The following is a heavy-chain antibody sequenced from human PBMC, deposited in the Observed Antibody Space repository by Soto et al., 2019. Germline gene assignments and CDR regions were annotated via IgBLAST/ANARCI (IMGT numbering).Heavy chain of an antibody. CDR1: GFTFSSYW. J-gene: IGHJ4*02. V-gene: IGHV3-74*01. CDR3: ARDRGLGYGDSTAFDY. Sequence: EVQLVESGGGLVQPGGSLRLSCAASGFTFSSYWMHWVRQAPGKGLVWVSRINSDGSSTSYADSVKGRFTISRDNAKNMLYLQMNSLRAEDTAVYYCARDRGLGYGDSTAFDYWGQGTLVTVSS. D-gene: IGHD4-17*01. CDR2: INSDGSST.